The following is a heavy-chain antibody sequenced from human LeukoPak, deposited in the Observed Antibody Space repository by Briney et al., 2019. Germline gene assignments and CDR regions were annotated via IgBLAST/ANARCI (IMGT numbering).Heavy chain of an antibody. D-gene: IGHD5-24*01. CDR2: INPNSGGT. Sequence: ASVKVSCTASGYTFTRYYMHWVRQAPGQGLEWMGWINPNSGGTNYAQKFQGRVTMTRDTSISTAYMELSRLRSDDTAVYYCARARWLQPFDYWGQGTLVTVSS. J-gene: IGHJ4*02. V-gene: IGHV1-2*02. CDR1: GYTFTRYY. CDR3: ARARWLQPFDY.